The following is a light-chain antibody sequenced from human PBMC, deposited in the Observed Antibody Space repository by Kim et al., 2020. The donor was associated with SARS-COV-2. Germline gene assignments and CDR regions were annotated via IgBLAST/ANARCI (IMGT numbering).Light chain of an antibody. J-gene: IGLJ1*01. CDR1: SSDVGSYNL. V-gene: IGLV2-23*01. CDR3: CSYAGSSTYV. Sequence: QSITIACTGTSSDVGSYNLVSWYQQHAGKAPKLMIYEGSKRPSGVSNRLSGSKSGNTASLTISGLQAEDEADYYCCSYAGSSTYVFGTGTKVTVL. CDR2: EGS.